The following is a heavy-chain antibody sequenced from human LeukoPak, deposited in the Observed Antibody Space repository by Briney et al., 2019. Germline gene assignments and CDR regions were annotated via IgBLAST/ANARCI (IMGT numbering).Heavy chain of an antibody. CDR2: IRQDGSEM. CDR1: GFTFSSYA. V-gene: IGHV3-7*01. CDR3: ARDKGMDV. Sequence: GGSLRLSCAASGFTFSSYAMSWVRQAPGKGLEWVAKIRQDGSEMYYADSVRGRFTISRDNAKNSLYLQMNSLRAEDTAVYYCARDKGMDVWGQGTTVIVSS. J-gene: IGHJ6*02.